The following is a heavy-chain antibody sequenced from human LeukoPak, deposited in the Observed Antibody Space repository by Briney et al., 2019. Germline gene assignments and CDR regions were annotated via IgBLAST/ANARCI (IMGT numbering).Heavy chain of an antibody. CDR1: GFTFSSYA. D-gene: IGHD4-17*01. Sequence: PGGSLRLSCAASGFTFSSYAMSWVRQAPGKGLEWVSAISGSGGSTYYADSVKGRFTISRDNSKNTLYLQMNSLRAEDTAVYYCAKDGLRSLSPLTKNWFDPWGQGTLVTVSS. J-gene: IGHJ5*02. CDR2: ISGSGGST. CDR3: AKDGLRSLSPLTKNWFDP. V-gene: IGHV3-23*01.